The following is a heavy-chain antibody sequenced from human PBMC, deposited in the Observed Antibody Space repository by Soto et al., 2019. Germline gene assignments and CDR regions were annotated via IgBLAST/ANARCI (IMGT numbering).Heavy chain of an antibody. CDR2: ISSSSSYI. V-gene: IGHV3-21*01. Sequence: GGSLRLSCAASGFTFSSYSMNWVRQAPGKGLEWVSSISSSSSYIYYADSVKGRFTISRDNAKNSLYLQMNSLRAEDTAVYYCARASMTTVTNWFDPWGQGTLVTVSS. CDR3: ARASMTTVTNWFDP. J-gene: IGHJ5*02. CDR1: GFTFSSYS. D-gene: IGHD4-4*01.